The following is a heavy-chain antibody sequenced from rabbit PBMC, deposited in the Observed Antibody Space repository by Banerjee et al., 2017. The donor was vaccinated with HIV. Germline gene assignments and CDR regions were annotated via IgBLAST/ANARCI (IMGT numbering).Heavy chain of an antibody. CDR3: VREVAAKFAL. V-gene: IGHV1S7*01. CDR2: IDPIFGST. J-gene: IGHJ4*01. Sequence: QLKESGGGLVQPGGSLKLSCKASGFDFSSYYMSWVRQAPGKGLEWIGYIDPIFGSTYYASWVNGRFTISSHSAQNTLFLQLNSLTAADTATYFCVREVAAKFALWGPGTLVTVS. D-gene: IGHD4-1*01. CDR1: GFDFSSYY.